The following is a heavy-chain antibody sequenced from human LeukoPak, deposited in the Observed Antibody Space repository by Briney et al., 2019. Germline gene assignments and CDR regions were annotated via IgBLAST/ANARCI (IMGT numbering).Heavy chain of an antibody. CDR1: RYTFTSYD. CDR3: ATFPEDSSYESWFEP. V-gene: IGHV1-8*01. Sequence: GASVKVSCKASRYTFTSYDINWVRQATGQGLEWMGLMNPNSGNIRYAQKFQGRVTMTRNTSISTAYMELSSLRSEDTAVYYCATFPEDSSYESWFEPWGQGTLVTVPS. CDR2: MNPNSGNI. D-gene: IGHD5-12*01. J-gene: IGHJ5*02.